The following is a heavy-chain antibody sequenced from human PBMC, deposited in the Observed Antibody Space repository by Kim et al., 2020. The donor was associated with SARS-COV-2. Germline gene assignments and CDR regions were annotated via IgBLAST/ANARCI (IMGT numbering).Heavy chain of an antibody. CDR3: AKMTWSAVGNDL. J-gene: IGHJ5*02. Sequence: GGSLRLSCAASGFTFGVYDINWVRQAPGKGLEWVSGISHGDNTYYADSVKGRFTISRVNSKSTVYLQMNSLRAEDTGIYYCAKMTWSAVGNDLWGQGTLV. D-gene: IGHD1-26*01. V-gene: IGHV3-23*01. CDR2: ISHGDNT. CDR1: GFTFGVYD.